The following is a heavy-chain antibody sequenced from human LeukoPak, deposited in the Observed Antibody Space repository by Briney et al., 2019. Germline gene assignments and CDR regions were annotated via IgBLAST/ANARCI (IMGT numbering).Heavy chain of an antibody. J-gene: IGHJ5*02. CDR1: GGSISSVDYY. Sequence: SETLSLTCTVSGGSISSVDYYWSWIRQPPGKGLEWIGYIYYSGSTYYNPSLKSRVTISVDTSKNQFSLKLSSVTAADTAVYYCARTVTTISYWFDPWGQGTLVTVSS. CDR2: IYYSGST. V-gene: IGHV4-30-4*08. CDR3: ARTVTTISYWFDP. D-gene: IGHD4-11*01.